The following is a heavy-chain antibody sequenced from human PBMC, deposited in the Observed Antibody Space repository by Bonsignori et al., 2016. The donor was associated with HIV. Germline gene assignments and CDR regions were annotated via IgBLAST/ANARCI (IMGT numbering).Heavy chain of an antibody. CDR3: ARLAYSDYD. Sequence: QIQLVQSGAEVKEPGSSVKVSCKPSRGSFNAYGISWVRQAPGHGLEWVGVIIPVGRRANYAQKFQDRVTITADESTSTVYMEVTSLRPEDTAVYYCARLAYSDYDWGLGTLVTVSS. CDR1: RGSFNAYG. J-gene: IGHJ4*02. CDR2: IIPVGRRA. D-gene: IGHD4-11*01. V-gene: IGHV1-69*13.